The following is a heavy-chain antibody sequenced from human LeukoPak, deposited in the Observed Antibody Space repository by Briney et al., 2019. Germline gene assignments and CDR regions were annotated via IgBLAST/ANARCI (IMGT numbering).Heavy chain of an antibody. Sequence: GGSLRLSCAASGFTFNTYAMHWVRQAPGKGLEWVAVISFGGSNEYYAESVKGRFTISRDNSKNTLYLQMNSLRAEDTAVYYCARGRVVFSAQCRAGIDFWGQGTLVTVSS. CDR3: ARGRVVFSAQCRAGIDF. J-gene: IGHJ4*02. CDR1: GFTFNTYA. D-gene: IGHD2-21*01. V-gene: IGHV3-30*04. CDR2: ISFGGSNE.